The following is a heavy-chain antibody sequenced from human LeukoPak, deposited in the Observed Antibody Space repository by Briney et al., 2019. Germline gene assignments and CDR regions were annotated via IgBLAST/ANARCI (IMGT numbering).Heavy chain of an antibody. CDR2: IWYDGSNK. Sequence: GGSLRLSCAASGFTFSSYGMHWVRQAPGKGLEWVAVIWYDGSNKYYADSVKGRFTISRDNSKNTLYLQMNSLRAEDTAVYYCARGIRGYCSSTSCYINGMDVWGQGTTVTISS. CDR3: ARGIRGYCSSTSCYINGMDV. D-gene: IGHD2-2*02. CDR1: GFTFSSYG. V-gene: IGHV3-33*01. J-gene: IGHJ6*02.